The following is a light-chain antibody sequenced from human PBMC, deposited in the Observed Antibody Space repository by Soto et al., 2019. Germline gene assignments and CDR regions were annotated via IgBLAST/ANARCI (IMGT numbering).Light chain of an antibody. CDR1: QSITRL. V-gene: IGKV1-5*03. Sequence: DVHLTQSPSTLSAVVGDRVTIACWASQSITRLLAWYQQKPGKAPKLLISTASRLQHGVPSRFSGNVSKTEFTLTIDSLQPDDFATYYCQQYITYQWTVGQATKVDIK. CDR3: QQYITYQWT. J-gene: IGKJ1*01. CDR2: TAS.